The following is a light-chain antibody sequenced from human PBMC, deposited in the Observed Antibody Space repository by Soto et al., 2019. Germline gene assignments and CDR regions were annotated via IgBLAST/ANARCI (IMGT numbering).Light chain of an antibody. CDR3: AAWDDSLNGPV. J-gene: IGLJ7*01. CDR2: NNN. CDR1: SSNIGSNI. Sequence: QSVLTQPPSASGTPGQRVTISCSGSSSNIGSNIVNWYQQLPGTAPKLLIYNNNQRPSGVPDRFSDSKSGTSASLAISGLQSEDEADYYCAAWDDSLNGPVFGGGTQLTVL. V-gene: IGLV1-44*01.